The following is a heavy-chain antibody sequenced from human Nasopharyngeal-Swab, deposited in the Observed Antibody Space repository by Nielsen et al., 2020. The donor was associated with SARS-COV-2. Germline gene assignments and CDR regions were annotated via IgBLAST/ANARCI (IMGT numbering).Heavy chain of an antibody. Sequence: VRQAPGKGLEWVSIIYSGGNTYYADSVKGRFTISRDNSKNTLFPQMNSLRAEDTAVYYCARDSNGSGRYYWGQGTLVTVSS. V-gene: IGHV3-66*01. D-gene: IGHD3-10*01. CDR2: IYSGGNT. CDR3: ARDSNGSGRYY. J-gene: IGHJ4*02.